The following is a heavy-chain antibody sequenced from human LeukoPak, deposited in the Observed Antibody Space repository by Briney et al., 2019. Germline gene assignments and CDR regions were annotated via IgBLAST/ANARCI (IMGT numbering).Heavy chain of an antibody. V-gene: IGHV1-2*02. D-gene: IGHD2-2*02. Sequence: ASVKVSCKASGYTFTGYYMHWVRQAPGQGLEWMGWINPNSGGTNYAQKLQGRVTMTTDTSTSTAYMELRSLRSDDTAVYYCARGRYCSSTSCYKVYYYYVDVWGKGTTVTVSS. CDR2: INPNSGGT. CDR1: GYTFTGYY. CDR3: ARGRYCSSTSCYKVYYYYVDV. J-gene: IGHJ6*03.